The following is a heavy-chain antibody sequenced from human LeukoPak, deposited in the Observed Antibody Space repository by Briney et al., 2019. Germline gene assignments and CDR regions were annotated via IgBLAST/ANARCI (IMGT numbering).Heavy chain of an antibody. V-gene: IGHV3-21*01. CDR2: ISSSSSYI. D-gene: IGHD3-10*01. CDR1: GFTFSSYS. CDR3: AREYGEQYYFDY. Sequence: GRSLRLSCAASGFTFSSYSMNWVRQAPGKGLEWVSSISSSSSYIYYADSVKGRFTISRDNAKNSLYLQMNSLRAEDTAVYYCAREYGEQYYFDYWGQGTLVTVSS. J-gene: IGHJ4*02.